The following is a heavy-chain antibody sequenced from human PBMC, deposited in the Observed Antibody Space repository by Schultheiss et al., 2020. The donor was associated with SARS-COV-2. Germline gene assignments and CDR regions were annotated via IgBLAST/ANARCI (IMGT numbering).Heavy chain of an antibody. Sequence: SETLSLTCTVSGGSITSYYWNWIRQPPGKGLEWIGYIYYSGSTYYNPSLKSRVTISVDTSKNQFSLQLNSVTPEDTAVYYCARDLGMADYFDYWGQGTLVTVSS. CDR3: ARDLGMADYFDY. J-gene: IGHJ4*02. CDR1: GGSITSYY. V-gene: IGHV4-59*06. CDR2: IYYSGST. D-gene: IGHD5-24*01.